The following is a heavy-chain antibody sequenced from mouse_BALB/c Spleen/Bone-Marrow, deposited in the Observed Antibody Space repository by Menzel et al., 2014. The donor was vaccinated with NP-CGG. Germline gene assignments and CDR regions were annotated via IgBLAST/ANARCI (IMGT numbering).Heavy chain of an antibody. CDR3: ARVLRRSQDAMDY. V-gene: IGHV2-9*02. CDR1: GFSLTNFG. Sequence: VQGVESGPGLVAPSQSLSITCTVSGFSLTNFGVHWVRQPPGKGLEWLGIIWAGGATDYHSALMSRLIISKDNSKSQVFLKMNSLQTDDTAMYYCARVLRRSQDAMDYWGQGTSVTVSS. CDR2: IWAGGAT. J-gene: IGHJ4*01. D-gene: IGHD2-12*01.